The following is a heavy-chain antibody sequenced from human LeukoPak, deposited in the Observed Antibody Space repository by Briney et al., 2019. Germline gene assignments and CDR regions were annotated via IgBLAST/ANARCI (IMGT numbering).Heavy chain of an antibody. Sequence: ASVRVSCKTSGYPFTNFGISWVRQAPGQGLEWMGWISGYNGKTYYAQNLQGRVTVTTDTSTSTVYMELGSLRSDDMAIYYCARDRVYDYSNPRGFDHWGQGTLVTVSS. CDR3: ARDRVYDYSNPRGFDH. CDR2: ISGYNGKT. D-gene: IGHD4-11*01. CDR1: GYPFTNFG. V-gene: IGHV1-18*03. J-gene: IGHJ4*02.